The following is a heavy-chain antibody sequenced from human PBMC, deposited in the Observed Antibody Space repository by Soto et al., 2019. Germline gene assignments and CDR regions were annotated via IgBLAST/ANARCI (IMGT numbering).Heavy chain of an antibody. J-gene: IGHJ4*02. V-gene: IGHV3-23*01. CDR2: ISGSGGST. CDR3: AKDRELVMSSGWYFDY. Sequence: GGSLRLSCAASGFTFSSYAMSWVRQAPGKGLEWVSAISGSGGSTYYADSVKGRFTISRDNSKNTLYLQMNSLRAEDTAVYYCAKDRELVMSSGWYFDYWGQGTLVTVSS. D-gene: IGHD6-19*01. CDR1: GFTFSSYA.